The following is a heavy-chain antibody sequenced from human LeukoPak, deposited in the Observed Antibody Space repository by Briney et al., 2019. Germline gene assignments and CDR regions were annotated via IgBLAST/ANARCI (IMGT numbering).Heavy chain of an antibody. CDR2: IYYSGST. CDR3: ARVKVAGLFDY. J-gene: IGHJ4*02. D-gene: IGHD6-19*01. CDR1: GGSISSYY. V-gene: IGHV4-59*01. Sequence: PSETLSLTCTVSGGSISSYYWSWIRQPPGTGLEWIGYIYYSGSTNYNPSLRSRVTISVDTSKNQFSLKLSSVTAADTAVYYCARVKVAGLFDYWGQGTLVTVSS.